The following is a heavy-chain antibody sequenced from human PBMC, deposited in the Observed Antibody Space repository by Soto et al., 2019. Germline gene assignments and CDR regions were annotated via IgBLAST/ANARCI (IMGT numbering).Heavy chain of an antibody. Sequence: QVQLVQSGAEVKEPGASVKVSCKASGYTFTTCGISWVRQAPGQGLEWMGWTSVYKDNTNYAQNFQGRVTMTIDTSTCTAYMELTSLRSDDTAVYYCARDRTSSDYWGQGTLVTVSS. CDR1: GYTFTTCG. CDR2: TSVYKDNT. CDR3: ARDRTSSDY. V-gene: IGHV1-18*01. J-gene: IGHJ4*02. D-gene: IGHD6-13*01.